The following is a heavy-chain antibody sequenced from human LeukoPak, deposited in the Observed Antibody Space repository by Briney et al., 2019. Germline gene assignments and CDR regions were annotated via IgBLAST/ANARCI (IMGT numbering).Heavy chain of an antibody. Sequence: GGSLRLSCVSSGFTFSRYGIHWVRQDPGKGLEWVSFIQTDGSTKYYSDSVKGRFTISRDNPKNTVYLQMNSLSTEDTAVYYCAIEISRLVIHAFDLWGQGTMVTVSS. J-gene: IGHJ3*01. CDR3: AIEISRLVIHAFDL. CDR2: IQTDGSTK. V-gene: IGHV3-30*02. CDR1: GFTFSRYG. D-gene: IGHD3-9*01.